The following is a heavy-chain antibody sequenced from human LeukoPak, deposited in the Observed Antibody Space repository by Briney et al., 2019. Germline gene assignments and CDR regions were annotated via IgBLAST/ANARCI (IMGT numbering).Heavy chain of an antibody. Sequence: GGSLRLSCAASGFTVSSNYMSWVRQAPGKGLEWVANIKQDGSEKYYVDSVKGRFTISRDNAKNSLYLQMNSLRAEDTAVYYCARGTYYDFWSGSYYFDYWGQGTLVTVSS. D-gene: IGHD3-3*01. CDR1: GFTVSSNY. V-gene: IGHV3-7*04. CDR3: ARGTYYDFWSGSYYFDY. J-gene: IGHJ4*02. CDR2: IKQDGSEK.